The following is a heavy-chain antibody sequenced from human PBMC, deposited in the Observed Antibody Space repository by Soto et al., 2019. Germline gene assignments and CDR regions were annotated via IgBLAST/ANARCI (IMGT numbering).Heavy chain of an antibody. CDR3: ARGPLRGYCSGGRCYSLDY. V-gene: IGHV1-69*01. Sequence: QVQLVQSGAEVKKPGSSVKVSCKASGGTFSSYAISWVRQAPGQGLEWMGGIIPIFGTANYAQKFQGRVTITADESTGTAYMELSSLRSEDTAVYYCARGPLRGYCSGGRCYSLDYWGQGTLVTVSS. D-gene: IGHD2-15*01. CDR1: GGTFSSYA. CDR2: IIPIFGTA. J-gene: IGHJ4*02.